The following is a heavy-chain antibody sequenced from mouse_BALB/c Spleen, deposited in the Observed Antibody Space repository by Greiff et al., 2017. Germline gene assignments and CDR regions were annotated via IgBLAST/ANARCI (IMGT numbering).Heavy chain of an antibody. V-gene: IGHV5-17*02. CDR1: GFTFSSFG. CDR2: ISSGSSTI. CDR3: ARWFSGYFDY. Sequence: EVKLQESGGGLVQPGGSRKLSCAASGFTFSSFGMHWVRQAPEKGLEWVAYISSGSSTIYYADTVKGRFTISRDNPKNTLFLQMTSLRSEDTAMYYCARWFSGYFDYWGQGTTLTVSS. J-gene: IGHJ2*01. D-gene: IGHD1-3*01.